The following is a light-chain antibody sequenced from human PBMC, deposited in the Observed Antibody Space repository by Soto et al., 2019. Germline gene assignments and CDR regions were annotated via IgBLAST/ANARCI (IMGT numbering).Light chain of an antibody. CDR3: QNYNNLPLT. Sequence: EIVMTQSPGTLSLSPGERATLSCRASQSISSNLAWYQQKPGQAPRLLIYGASTRAPGIPARFSGSGSGKEFTLDISSLQYEDFAVYYCQNYNNLPLTFGGGTEVEIK. CDR2: GAS. V-gene: IGKV3-15*01. J-gene: IGKJ4*01. CDR1: QSISSN.